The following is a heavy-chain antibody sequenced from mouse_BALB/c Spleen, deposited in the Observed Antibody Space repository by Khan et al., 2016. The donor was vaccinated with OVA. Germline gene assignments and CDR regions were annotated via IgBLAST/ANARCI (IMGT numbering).Heavy chain of an antibody. CDR2: ISYSGGT. V-gene: IGHV3-2*02. CDR1: GYSITSGYA. CDR3: ARGNAYGYYFDD. J-gene: IGHJ2*01. Sequence: SGPGLVKPSQSLSLTCTVTGYSITSGYAWNWIRQFPGNKLEWMGYISYSGGTSSNPSLKSRISITRDTSKNQFFLQLNSVTTEDTATYFCARGNAYGYYFDDWGQGTTLTVSS. D-gene: IGHD1-1*01.